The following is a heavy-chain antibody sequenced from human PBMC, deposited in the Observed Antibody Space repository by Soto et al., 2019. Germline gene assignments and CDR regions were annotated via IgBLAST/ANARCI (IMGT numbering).Heavy chain of an antibody. V-gene: IGHV3-21*01. D-gene: IGHD6-13*01. CDR1: GFTFSSYS. CDR3: ARERGEAYSSSWDDYYYYYGMDV. Sequence: GGSLRLSCAASGFTFSSYSMNWVRQAPGKGLEWVSSISSSSSYKYYADSVKGRFTISRDNAKNSLYLQMNSLRAEDTAVYYCARERGEAYSSSWDDYYYYYGMDVWGQGTTVTVSS. J-gene: IGHJ6*02. CDR2: ISSSSSYK.